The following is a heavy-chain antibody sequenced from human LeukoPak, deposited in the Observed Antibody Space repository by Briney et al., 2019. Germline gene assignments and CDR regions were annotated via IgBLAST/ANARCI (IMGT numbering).Heavy chain of an antibody. CDR1: GFSLSSSGVG. Sequence: SGPTLVNPTQTLTLTCTFSGFSLSSSGVGVGWILQPSGKALEWLALIYWNDDERFSPSLKSRLTITKDTSKNQVVLTMTNMDPVDTATRYCAHTASDYDILTGYYPYYFDYWGQGTLVTVSS. CDR3: AHTASDYDILTGYYPYYFDY. V-gene: IGHV2-5*01. J-gene: IGHJ4*02. D-gene: IGHD3-9*01. CDR2: IYWNDDE.